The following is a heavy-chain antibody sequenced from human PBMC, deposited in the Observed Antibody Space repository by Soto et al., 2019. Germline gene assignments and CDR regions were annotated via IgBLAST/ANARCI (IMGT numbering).Heavy chain of an antibody. D-gene: IGHD4-17*01. CDR3: AKNKGDYVAFDI. Sequence: GGSLRLSCAASGFTFSSYGMHWVRQAPGKGLEWVAVISYDGSNKYYADSVKGRFTISRDNSKNTLYLQMNSLRAEDTAVYYCAKNKGDYVAFDIWGQGTMVTVSS. CDR1: GFTFSSYG. CDR2: ISYDGSNK. J-gene: IGHJ3*02. V-gene: IGHV3-30*18.